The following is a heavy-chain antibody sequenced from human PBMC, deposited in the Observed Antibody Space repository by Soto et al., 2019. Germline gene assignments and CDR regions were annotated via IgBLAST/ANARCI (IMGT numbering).Heavy chain of an antibody. V-gene: IGHV1-69*13. J-gene: IGHJ4*02. CDR2: IIPIFGTA. CDR3: ARDLPPCSGGSCYAWPYYFDY. D-gene: IGHD2-15*01. CDR1: GGTFSSYA. Sequence: SVKVSCKASGGTFSSYAISWVRQAPGQGLEWMGGIIPIFGTANYAQKFQGRVTITADESKSTAYMELSSLRSEDTAVYYCARDLPPCSGGSCYAWPYYFDYWGQGTLVTVSS.